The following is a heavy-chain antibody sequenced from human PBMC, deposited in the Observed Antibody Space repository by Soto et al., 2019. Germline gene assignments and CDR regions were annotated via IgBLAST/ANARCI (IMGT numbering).Heavy chain of an antibody. D-gene: IGHD1-26*01. CDR3: ARDSLLGFDP. Sequence: ASVKVSCKASGYTFTSYYMHWVRQAPGQGLEWMGIINPSGGTTSYAQQFQGRVTMTRDTSTSTVYMELSSLGSEDTAVYYCARDSLLGFDPWGQGTLVTVSS. CDR1: GYTFTSYY. J-gene: IGHJ5*02. CDR2: INPSGGTT. V-gene: IGHV1-46*03.